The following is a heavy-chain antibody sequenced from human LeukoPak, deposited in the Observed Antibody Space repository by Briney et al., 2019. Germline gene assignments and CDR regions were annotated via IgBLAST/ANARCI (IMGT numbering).Heavy chain of an antibody. CDR1: GFSFNTYR. V-gene: IGHV3-7*01. CDR2: VNQGGSET. J-gene: IGHJ4*02. CDR3: VRGGLYHYSGTSGDY. D-gene: IGHD3-16*02. Sequence: PGGSLSLSCAASGFSFNTYRMTWVRQAPGKGLEWVANVNQGGSETYYVDSVKGRFIISRDNAKNSMYLQMNSLRAEDTAVYYCVRGGLYHYSGTSGDYWGQGTLVTVSS.